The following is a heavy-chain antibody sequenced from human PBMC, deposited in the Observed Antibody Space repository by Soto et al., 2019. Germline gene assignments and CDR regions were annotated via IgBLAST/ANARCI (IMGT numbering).Heavy chain of an antibody. CDR2: INPSGGST. J-gene: IGHJ6*02. V-gene: IGHV1-46*01. CDR1: GYTFTSYY. Sequence: ASVKVSCKASGYTFTSYYMHWVRQAPGQGLEWMGIINPSGGSTSYAQKFQGRVTMTRGTSTSTVYMELSSLRSEDTAVYYCAGAYYDFWSGYSYYGMDVWGQGTTVTVSS. CDR3: AGAYYDFWSGYSYYGMDV. D-gene: IGHD3-3*01.